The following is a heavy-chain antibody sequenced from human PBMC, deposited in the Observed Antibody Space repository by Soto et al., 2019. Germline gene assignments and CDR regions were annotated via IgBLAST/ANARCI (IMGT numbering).Heavy chain of an antibody. CDR1: GFTFSSYA. CDR2: ISYDGSNK. J-gene: IGHJ5*02. CDR3: ARDKWCRVISSGWYNGGWFDP. D-gene: IGHD6-19*01. V-gene: IGHV3-30-3*01. Sequence: QVQLVESGGGVVQPGRSLRLSCAASGFTFSSYAMHWVRQAPGKGLEWVAVISYDGSNKYYADSVKGRFTISRDNSKNTLYLQMNSLRAEDTAVYYCARDKWCRVISSGWYNGGWFDPWGQGTLVTVSS.